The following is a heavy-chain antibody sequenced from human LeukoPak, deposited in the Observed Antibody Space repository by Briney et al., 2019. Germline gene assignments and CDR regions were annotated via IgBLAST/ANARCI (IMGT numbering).Heavy chain of an antibody. CDR1: GLTFSDYD. CDR2: ISSSGGIM. CDR3: ARERIRAAVTGWFDS. Sequence: KPGGSLRLSCAASGLTFSDYDMSWIRQAPGKGLEWVAKISSSGGIMYYADSLKGRFSISRDNAQKSLYLQMTSLRAEDAALYYCARERIRAAVTGWFDSWGQGTLVTVSS. V-gene: IGHV3-11*04. D-gene: IGHD2-15*01. J-gene: IGHJ5*01.